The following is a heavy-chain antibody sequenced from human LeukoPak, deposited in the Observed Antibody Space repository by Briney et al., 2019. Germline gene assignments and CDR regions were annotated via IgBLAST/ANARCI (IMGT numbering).Heavy chain of an antibody. J-gene: IGHJ4*02. CDR2: ISSSGGTI. CDR1: GFTFSSYE. Sequence: GGSLRLSCAASGFTFSSYEMNWVRQAPGKGLEWVSYISSSGGTIYYADSGKGRFTISRDNPKNSLYLQMNSLRAEDTAVYYCARMRPELDYWGQGTLVTVSS. CDR3: ARMRPELDY. D-gene: IGHD6-6*01. V-gene: IGHV3-48*03.